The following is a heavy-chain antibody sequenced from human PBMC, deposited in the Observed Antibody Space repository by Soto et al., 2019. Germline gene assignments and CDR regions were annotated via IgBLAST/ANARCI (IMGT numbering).Heavy chain of an antibody. CDR2: IYYSGST. CDR3: ARLDPAMENYYYYCMDV. V-gene: IGHV4-39*01. Sequence: QLQLQESGPGLVKPSETLSLTCTVSGDSISSSSYYWGWIRQPPGKGLEWIGSIYYSGSTYYNPSLKSRVTISVDATKHQFSLNRSSATAADTTVYYCARLDPAMENYYYYCMDVWGQGTTVTVSS. D-gene: IGHD5-18*01. CDR1: GDSISSSSYY. J-gene: IGHJ6*02.